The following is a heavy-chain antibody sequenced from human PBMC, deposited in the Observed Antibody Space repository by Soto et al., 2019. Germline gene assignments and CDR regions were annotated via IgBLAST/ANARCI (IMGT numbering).Heavy chain of an antibody. CDR3: ARDDKDEYGADRGGFGC. D-gene: IGHD2-8*01. CDR1: GFSFSIFG. Sequence: QVHLVESGGGVVQPGTSLRLSCAASGFSFSIFGMHWVRQAPGKGLEWVAGIWYDGSNKYYADSVKGRLGISRDNSKNTLYLQMNSLRAEDTAVYYCARDDKDEYGADRGGFGCWGQGTLVTVSS. V-gene: IGHV3-33*01. J-gene: IGHJ4*02. CDR2: IWYDGSNK.